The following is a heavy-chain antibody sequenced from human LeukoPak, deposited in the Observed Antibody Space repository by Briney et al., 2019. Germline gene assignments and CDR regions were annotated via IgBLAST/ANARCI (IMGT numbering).Heavy chain of an antibody. Sequence: SVKVSCKTSGGTFSSSAITWVRQAPGQGLEWMGRIIPVLNITTYAQKFQGSVTITADTSTSTVYMELSGLRSEETVVYYCARDQGLTAPPPYGLDVWGQGTTVTVSS. V-gene: IGHV1-69*04. CDR2: IIPVLNIT. CDR3: ARDQGLTAPPPYGLDV. CDR1: GGTFSSSA. D-gene: IGHD5-18*01. J-gene: IGHJ6*02.